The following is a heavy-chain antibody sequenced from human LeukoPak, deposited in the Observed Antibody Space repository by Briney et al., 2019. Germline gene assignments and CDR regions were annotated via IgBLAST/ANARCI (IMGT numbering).Heavy chain of an antibody. Sequence: NSSETLSLTCTVSGGSISSYYWSWIRQPPGKGLEWIGYIYYSGSTNYNPSLKSRVTISVDTSKNQFSLKLGSVTAADTAVYYCASDNGAFDIWGQGTMVTVSS. V-gene: IGHV4-59*01. CDR1: GGSISSYY. CDR2: IYYSGST. CDR3: ASDNGAFDI. J-gene: IGHJ3*02.